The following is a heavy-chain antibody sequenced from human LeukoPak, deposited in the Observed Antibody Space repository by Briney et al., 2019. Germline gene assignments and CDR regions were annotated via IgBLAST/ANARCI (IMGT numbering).Heavy chain of an antibody. Sequence: SGGSLRLSCAASGFTFSRYWMSWVRQAPGKGLERVANIKPDGSEKYYVDSVEGRFTISRDNAKNSLYLQMNSLRAEDTAVYYCAREGVRVVPAATDYWGQGTLVTVSS. D-gene: IGHD2-2*01. V-gene: IGHV3-7*01. CDR2: IKPDGSEK. CDR1: GFTFSRYW. CDR3: AREGVRVVPAATDY. J-gene: IGHJ4*02.